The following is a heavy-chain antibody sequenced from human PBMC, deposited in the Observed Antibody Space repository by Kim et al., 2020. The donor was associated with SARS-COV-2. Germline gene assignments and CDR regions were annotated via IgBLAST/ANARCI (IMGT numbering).Heavy chain of an antibody. CDR1: GGSISSSSYY. V-gene: IGHV4-39*07. CDR3: ARDHWAVYGIAFDY. J-gene: IGHJ4*02. Sequence: SETLSLTCTVSGGSISSSSYYWGWIRQPPGKGLEWIGSIYYSGSTYYNPSLKSRVTISVDTSKNQFSLKLSSVTAADTAVYYCARDHWAVYGIAFDYWGQGTLVTVSS. D-gene: IGHD6-13*01. CDR2: IYYSGST.